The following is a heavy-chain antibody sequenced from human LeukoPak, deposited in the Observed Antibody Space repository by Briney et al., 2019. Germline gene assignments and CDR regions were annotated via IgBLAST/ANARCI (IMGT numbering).Heavy chain of an antibody. V-gene: IGHV5-51*01. CDR3: ARLTYGDVDGGFDY. CDR2: IYPGDSDT. Sequence: GESLKISFKGSGCSFTSYWIDWGRPMPGKGLGWMGIIYPGDSDTKYSPSFQGQVTISADKSISTAYLQWSSLKASDTAMYYCARLTYGDVDGGFDYWGQGTLVTVSS. CDR1: GCSFTSYW. J-gene: IGHJ4*02. D-gene: IGHD4-17*01.